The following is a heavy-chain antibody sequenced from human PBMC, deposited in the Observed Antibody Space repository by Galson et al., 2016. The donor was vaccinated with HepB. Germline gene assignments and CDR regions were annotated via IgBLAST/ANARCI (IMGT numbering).Heavy chain of an antibody. J-gene: IGHJ6*02. V-gene: IGHV1-46*03. CDR1: GYTFTSYY. CDR3: ARERKLELDYYYYYGMDV. CDR2: INPSGGDA. Sequence: SVKVSCKASGYTFTSYYMHWVRQAPGQGLEWMGIINPSGGDASYAQKFQGRVTMTRDTSTSTVYMKLSSLRSEDTALYYCARERKLELDYYYYYGMDVWGQGTTVTVSS. D-gene: IGHD1-7*01.